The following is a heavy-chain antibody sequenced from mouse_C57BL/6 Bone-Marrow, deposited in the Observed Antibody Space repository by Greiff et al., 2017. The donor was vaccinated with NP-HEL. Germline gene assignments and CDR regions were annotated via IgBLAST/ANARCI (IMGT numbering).Heavy chain of an antibody. D-gene: IGHD2-5*01. J-gene: IGHJ3*01. CDR3: ARSNYYSNDGAY. Sequence: VQLQQSGAELARPGASVKLSCKASGYTFTSYGISWVKQRTGQGLEWIGEIYPRSGNTYYNEKFKGKATLTADKSSSTAYMKLRSLTSEDSAVDYCARSNYYSNDGAYWGQGTPVTVSA. V-gene: IGHV1-81*01. CDR2: IYPRSGNT. CDR1: GYTFTSYG.